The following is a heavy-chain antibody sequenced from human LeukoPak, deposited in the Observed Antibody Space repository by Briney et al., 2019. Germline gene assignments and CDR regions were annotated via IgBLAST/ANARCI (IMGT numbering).Heavy chain of an antibody. D-gene: IGHD2-2*01. CDR3: ARDGVPATRKTPYYFDY. V-gene: IGHV3-11*01. Sequence: GGSLRLSCAASGFTFSDYYMSWIRQAPGKGLEWVSYISSSGGTIYYADSVKGRFTISRDNAKNSLYLQMNSLRAEDTAVYYCARDGVPATRKTPYYFDYWGQGTLVTVSS. CDR2: ISSSGGTI. CDR1: GFTFSDYY. J-gene: IGHJ4*02.